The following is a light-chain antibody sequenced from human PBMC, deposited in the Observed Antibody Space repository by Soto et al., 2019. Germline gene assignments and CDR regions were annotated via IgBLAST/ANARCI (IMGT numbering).Light chain of an antibody. CDR2: AAS. J-gene: IGKJ2*01. CDR3: QQLSTYPYT. Sequence: DIQLTQSPSFLSASVGDRVTVTCRASQGIGSFLAWYQQRPGKAPKLLIYAASTLQSGVPSRFSGSGSGTEFALTIRNLQPEDFATYYCQQLSTYPYTFGQGTKLEIK. CDR1: QGIGSF. V-gene: IGKV1-9*01.